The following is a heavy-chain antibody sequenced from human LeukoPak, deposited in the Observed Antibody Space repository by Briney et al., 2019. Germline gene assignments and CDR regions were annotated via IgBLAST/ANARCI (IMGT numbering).Heavy chain of an antibody. J-gene: IGHJ4*02. V-gene: IGHV1-2*02. CDR1: GYTVAAYY. Sequence: ASVKVSCKASGYTVAAYYIHWVRQAPGQGLEWMGWINPNTGGPFYAQKFQGRVTMTWDTSITTAHMELTRVTSDDTATYYCARHRNSQSAGAGDYWGQGTLVTVSS. CDR2: INPNTGGP. D-gene: IGHD1-26*01. CDR3: ARHRNSQSAGAGDY.